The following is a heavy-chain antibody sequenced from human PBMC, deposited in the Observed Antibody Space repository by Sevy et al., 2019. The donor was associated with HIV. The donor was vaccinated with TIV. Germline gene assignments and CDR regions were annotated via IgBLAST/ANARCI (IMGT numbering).Heavy chain of an antibody. CDR2: ISYDGSNK. J-gene: IGHJ6*03. D-gene: IGHD7-27*01. Sequence: GGSLRLSCAASGFTFSSYGMHWVRLAPGKGLEWVAVISYDGSNKHYADSVKGRFTISRDNSKNTLYLQMNSLRAEDTAVYYCAKDSRLGRNYYYYYMDVWGKGTTVTVSS. V-gene: IGHV3-30*18. CDR3: AKDSRLGRNYYYYYMDV. CDR1: GFTFSSYG.